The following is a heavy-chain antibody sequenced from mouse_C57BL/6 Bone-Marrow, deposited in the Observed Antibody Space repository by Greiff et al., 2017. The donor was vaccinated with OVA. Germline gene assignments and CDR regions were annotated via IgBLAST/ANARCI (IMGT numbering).Heavy chain of an antibody. D-gene: IGHD1-1*01. J-gene: IGHJ2*01. CDR2: IYPSDSET. V-gene: IGHV1-61*01. Sequence: VQLQQPGAELVRPGSSVKLSCKASGYTFTSYWMDWVKQRPGQGLEWIGNIYPSDSETHYNQKFKDKATLTVDKSSSTAYMQLSSLTSEDSAVYYCARSIYYYGSSYFDYWGQGTTLTVSS. CDR1: GYTFTSYW. CDR3: ARSIYYYGSSYFDY.